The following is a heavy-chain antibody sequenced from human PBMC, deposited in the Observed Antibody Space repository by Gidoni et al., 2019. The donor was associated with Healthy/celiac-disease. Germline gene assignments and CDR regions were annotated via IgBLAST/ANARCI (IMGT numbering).Heavy chain of an antibody. Sequence: QVQLVESGGGVVQPGRSLRLSCAASGFTFSSYAMHWVRQAPGKGLEWVAVISYDGSNKYYADSVKGRFTISRDNSKNTLYLQMNSLRAEDTAVYYCARAHYDSSGYYFDYWGQGTLVTVSS. J-gene: IGHJ4*02. CDR2: ISYDGSNK. V-gene: IGHV3-30-3*01. CDR1: GFTFSSYA. CDR3: ARAHYDSSGYYFDY. D-gene: IGHD3-22*01.